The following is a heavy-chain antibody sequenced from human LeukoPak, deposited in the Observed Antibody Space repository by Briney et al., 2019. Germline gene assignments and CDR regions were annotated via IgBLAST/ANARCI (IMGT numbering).Heavy chain of an antibody. CDR2: INHSGST. Sequence: SETQSLTCAVYGGSFSGYYWSWIRQPPGKGLEWIGEINHSGSTNYNPSLKSRVTISVDTSKNQFSLKLSSVTAADTAVYYCARGRGYSGYGRFDYWGQGTLVTVSS. D-gene: IGHD5-12*01. CDR3: ARGRGYSGYGRFDY. V-gene: IGHV4-34*01. J-gene: IGHJ4*02. CDR1: GGSFSGYY.